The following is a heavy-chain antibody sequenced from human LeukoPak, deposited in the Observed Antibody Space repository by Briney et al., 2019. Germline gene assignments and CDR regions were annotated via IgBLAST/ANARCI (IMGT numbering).Heavy chain of an antibody. V-gene: IGHV4-34*01. D-gene: IGHD6-19*01. CDR3: ARGDSSGWIDY. CDR2: INHSGST. J-gene: IGHJ4*02. Sequence: SETLSLTCAVYGGSFSGYYWSWIRQPPGKGLEWIGEINHSGSTNYNPSLKSRVTISVDTSKNQFSLKLSSGTAADTAVYYCARGDSSGWIDYWGQGTLVTVSS. CDR1: GGSFSGYY.